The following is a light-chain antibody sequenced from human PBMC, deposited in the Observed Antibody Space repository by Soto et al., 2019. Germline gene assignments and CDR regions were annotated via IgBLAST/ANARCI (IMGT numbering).Light chain of an antibody. CDR1: QTISSW. CDR2: KAS. J-gene: IGKJ1*01. V-gene: IGKV1-5*03. CDR3: QHYNSYSEA. Sequence: DIQMTQSPSTVSGSVGDRVTITCRASQTISSWLAWYQQKPGKAPKLLIYKASTLKSGVPSRFSGSGSGTEFTLTISSLQPDDFATYYYQHYNSYSEAFGQGTKVDI.